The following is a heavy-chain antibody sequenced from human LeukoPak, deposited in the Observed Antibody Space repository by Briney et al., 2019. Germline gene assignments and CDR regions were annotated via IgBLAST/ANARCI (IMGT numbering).Heavy chain of an antibody. Sequence: SETLSLTCTVSGGSISSSIYYWGWIRQPPGKGLEWIGSIYYNANTYYNPSLKCRITISVDTSKNQFSQRLSSVTAADTAVYYCARVGATPRYYNYYGMDVWGQGTTVTVSS. CDR1: GGSISSSIYY. D-gene: IGHD1-26*01. CDR2: IYYNANT. J-gene: IGHJ6*02. CDR3: ARVGATPRYYNYYGMDV. V-gene: IGHV4-39*07.